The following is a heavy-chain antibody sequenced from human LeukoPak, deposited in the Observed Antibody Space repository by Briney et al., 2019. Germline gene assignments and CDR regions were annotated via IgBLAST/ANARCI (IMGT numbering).Heavy chain of an antibody. Sequence: GGSLRLSCAASGLTVNNNYMNWVRQAPGKGLEWVSALYIGGNTYYADSVKGRFTISRDNSKNTLYLQMNSLRAEDTAVYYCARERSGYFDYWGQGTLVTVSS. CDR1: GLTVNNNY. V-gene: IGHV3-53*01. CDR2: LYIGGNT. J-gene: IGHJ4*02. CDR3: ARERSGYFDY.